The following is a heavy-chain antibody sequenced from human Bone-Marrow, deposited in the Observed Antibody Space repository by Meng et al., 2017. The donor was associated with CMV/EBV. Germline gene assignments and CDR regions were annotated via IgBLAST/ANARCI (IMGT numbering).Heavy chain of an antibody. Sequence: GESLKISCAASGFTVSSNYMSWVRQAPGKGLEWVSVIYSGGSTYYADSVKGRFTISRDNSKNTLYLQMNSLRAEDTAVYYCARGLLWGWEQLVGYYFDYWGQGTLVTVSS. CDR1: GFTVSSNY. CDR3: ARGLLWGWEQLVGYYFDY. J-gene: IGHJ4*02. V-gene: IGHV3-66*02. D-gene: IGHD6-13*01. CDR2: IYSGGST.